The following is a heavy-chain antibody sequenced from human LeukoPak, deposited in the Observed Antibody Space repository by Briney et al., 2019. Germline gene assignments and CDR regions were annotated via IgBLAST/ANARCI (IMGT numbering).Heavy chain of an antibody. V-gene: IGHV3-23*01. CDR2: ISGSGGST. CDR3: AKDALLWFGELFGFDY. J-gene: IGHJ4*02. Sequence: GGSLRLSCTVSGFTFVNYAMNWVRQAPGKGLEWVSAISGSGGSTYYADSVKGRFTISRDNSKNTLYLQMNSLRAEDTAVYYCAKDALLWFGELFGFDYWGQGTLVTVSS. CDR1: GFTFVNYA. D-gene: IGHD3-10*01.